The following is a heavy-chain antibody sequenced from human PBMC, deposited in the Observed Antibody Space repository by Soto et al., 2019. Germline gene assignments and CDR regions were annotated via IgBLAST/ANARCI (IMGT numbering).Heavy chain of an antibody. J-gene: IGHJ6*02. CDR2: IYSGGST. CDR1: GFTVSSNY. V-gene: IGHV3-53*01. D-gene: IGHD5-12*01. Sequence: GGSLSLSCAASGFTVSSNYMSWVRQAPGKGLEWVSVIYSGGSTYYADSVKGRFTISRDNSKNTLYLQMNSLRAEDTAVYYCARERSSRDGYNLYYYYGMDVWGQGTTVTVSS. CDR3: ARERSSRDGYNLYYYYGMDV.